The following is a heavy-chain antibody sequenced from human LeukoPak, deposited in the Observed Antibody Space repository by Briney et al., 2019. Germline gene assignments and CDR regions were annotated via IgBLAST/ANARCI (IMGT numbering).Heavy chain of an antibody. V-gene: IGHV4-39*01. J-gene: IGHJ5*02. CDR2: IYCTGIT. CDR3: ARHRAPTVIEWFDP. CDR1: VGSSSSSSYY. D-gene: IGHD4-11*01. Sequence: SETLSLTCTVSVGSSSSSSYYWGWIRQPPGKGLEWIGSIYCTGITSDNPSLRSPVTISIDTSKIYLPLKLLSVTAADTDVYYCARHRAPTVIEWFDPWGQGTLVTVSS.